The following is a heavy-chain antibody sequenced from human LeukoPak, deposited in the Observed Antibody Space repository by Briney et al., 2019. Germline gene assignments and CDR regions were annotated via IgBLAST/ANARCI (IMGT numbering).Heavy chain of an antibody. V-gene: IGHV5-51*01. D-gene: IGHD2-2*02. CDR1: GYSFTSYW. J-gene: IGHJ5*02. CDR2: IYPGDSDT. Sequence: GESLKISCKGSGYSFTSYWIGWVRQMPGKGLEWMGIIYPGDSDTRYSPSFQGQVTISADKSISTAYLQWSSLKASDTAMYYCARQWAPDIVVVPAAIGDRWFDPWGQGTLVTVSS. CDR3: ARQWAPDIVVVPAAIGDRWFDP.